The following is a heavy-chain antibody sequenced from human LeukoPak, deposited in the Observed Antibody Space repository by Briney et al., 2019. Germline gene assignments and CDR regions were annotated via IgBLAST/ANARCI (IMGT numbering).Heavy chain of an antibody. D-gene: IGHD3-3*02. CDR2: IYYSGST. CDR1: GGSISSSSYY. CDR3: ARTSSNSFDY. V-gene: IGHV4-39*07. J-gene: IGHJ4*02. Sequence: SETLSLTCTVSGGSISSSSYYWGWIRQPPGKGLEWIGSIYYSGSTYYNPSLKSRVTISVDTSKNQFSLKLSSVTAADTAVYYCARTSSNSFDYWGQGTLVTVSS.